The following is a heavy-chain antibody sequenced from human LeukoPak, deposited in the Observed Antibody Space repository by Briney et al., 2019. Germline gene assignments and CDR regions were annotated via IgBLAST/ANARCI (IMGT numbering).Heavy chain of an antibody. CDR3: ARDVCSSTSCYNYDY. J-gene: IGHJ4*02. V-gene: IGHV4-39*07. CDR2: IYYSGST. CDR1: GGSISSSSYY. D-gene: IGHD2-2*02. Sequence: PSETLSLTCTVSGGSISSSSYYWGWIRQPPGKGLEWIGSIYYSGSTYYNPSLKSRVTISVDTSKNQFSLKLSSVTAADTAVYYCARDVCSSTSCYNYDYWGQGILVTVSS.